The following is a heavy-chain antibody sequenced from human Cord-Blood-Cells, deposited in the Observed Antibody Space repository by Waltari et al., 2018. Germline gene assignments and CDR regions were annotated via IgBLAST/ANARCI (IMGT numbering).Heavy chain of an antibody. J-gene: IGHJ4*02. D-gene: IGHD4-17*01. CDR2: INSDGSST. CDR3: ARVAVYGDVFDY. CDR1: GFTFSSYW. Sequence: EVQLVESGGGLVQPGESLRLSCAASGFTFSSYWMHWVRQAAGKGMVWVSRINSDGSSTSYADSVKGRFTISRDNAKNTLYLQMNSLRAEDTAVYYCARVAVYGDVFDYWGQGTLVTVSS. V-gene: IGHV3-74*01.